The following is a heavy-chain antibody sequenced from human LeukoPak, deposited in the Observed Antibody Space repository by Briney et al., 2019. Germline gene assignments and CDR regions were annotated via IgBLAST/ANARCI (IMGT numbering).Heavy chain of an antibody. D-gene: IGHD4-17*01. Sequence: PGGSLRLSCAASGFTFNSYGIHWVRQAPGKGLEWVAFIWYDGSNKYYADSVKGRFTISRDNSKNTLYLQMNSLRAEDTAVYYCARARTTRGFDYWGQETLVTVS. V-gene: IGHV3-33*01. CDR3: ARARTTRGFDY. CDR1: GFTFNSYG. J-gene: IGHJ4*02. CDR2: IWYDGSNK.